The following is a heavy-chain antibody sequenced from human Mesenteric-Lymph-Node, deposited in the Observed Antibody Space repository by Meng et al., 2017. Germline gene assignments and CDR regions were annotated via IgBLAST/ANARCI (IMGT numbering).Heavy chain of an antibody. D-gene: IGHD6-19*01. CDR2: IYPTGTT. CDR1: GVSVSGDTW. Sequence: QVRLQESGPGLVKPSGTLSLTCVVSGVSVSGDTWWSWVRQSPGKGLECIGEIYPTGTTQYNPSLDSRATISVDKAKNQISLKLTSVTAADTAVYYCAKDNSGWQHTDYWGQGILVTVSS. CDR3: AKDNSGWQHTDY. J-gene: IGHJ4*02. V-gene: IGHV4-4*02.